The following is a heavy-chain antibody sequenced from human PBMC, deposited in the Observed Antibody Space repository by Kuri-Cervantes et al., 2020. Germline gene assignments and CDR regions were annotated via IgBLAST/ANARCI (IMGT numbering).Heavy chain of an antibody. CDR2: INHSGST. CDR3: ARSLAGTQFVLDY. Sequence: ESLKISCAVYGGSFSGYYWSWIRQPPGKGLEWIGEINHSGSTNYNPSLKSRVTISVDTSKNQFSLKLSSVTAADTAVYYCARSLAGTQFVLDYWGQGTLVTVSS. D-gene: IGHD1-26*01. J-gene: IGHJ4*02. V-gene: IGHV4-34*01. CDR1: GGSFSGYY.